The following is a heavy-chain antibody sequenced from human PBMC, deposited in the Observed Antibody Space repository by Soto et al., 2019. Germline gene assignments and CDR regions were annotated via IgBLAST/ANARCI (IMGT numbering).Heavy chain of an antibody. J-gene: IGHJ4*02. CDR2: IYPGDSDT. D-gene: IGHD3-9*01. CDR3: ARLSGDTYYDILTGYYRGNFDY. Sequence: EVQLVQSGAEVKKPGESLKISCKGSGYSFTSYWIGWVRQMPGKGLEWMGIIYPGDSDTRYSPSFQGQVTISADKSISTAYLQWSSLKASDTAMYYCARLSGDTYYDILTGYYRGNFDYWGQGTLVTVSS. V-gene: IGHV5-51*03. CDR1: GYSFTSYW.